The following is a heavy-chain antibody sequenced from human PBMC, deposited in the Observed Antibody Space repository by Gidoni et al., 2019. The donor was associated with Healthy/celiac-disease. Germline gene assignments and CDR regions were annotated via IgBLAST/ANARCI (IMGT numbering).Heavy chain of an antibody. Sequence: QVQLVESGGGVVQPGRSLRLSCAAYGFTFSRYVMHWVRQAPGKGLEWVAVIWYDGSNKYYADSVKGRFTISRENSKNTLYLQMNSLRAEDTAVYYCARGEGMATKPDAFDIWGQGTMVTVSS. CDR1: GFTFSRYV. J-gene: IGHJ3*02. CDR2: IWYDGSNK. CDR3: ARGEGMATKPDAFDI. V-gene: IGHV3-33*01. D-gene: IGHD3-16*01.